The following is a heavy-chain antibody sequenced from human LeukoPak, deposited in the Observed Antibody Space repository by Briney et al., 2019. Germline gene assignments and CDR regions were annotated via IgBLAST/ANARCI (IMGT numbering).Heavy chain of an antibody. Sequence: GGSLRLSCAASGFTVSSNYMNWVRQAPGMGPEWVSTITGSGGNTYYADSVQGRFLISRDNSKNTLFLQMNTLRVEDTAIYYCARSFGSGSYSTWGQGALVTVSS. V-gene: IGHV3-23*01. J-gene: IGHJ5*02. D-gene: IGHD3-10*01. CDR1: GFTVSSNY. CDR2: ITGSGGNT. CDR3: ARSFGSGSYST.